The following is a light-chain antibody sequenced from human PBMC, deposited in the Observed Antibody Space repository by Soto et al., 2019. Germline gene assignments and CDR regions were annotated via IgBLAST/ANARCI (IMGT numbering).Light chain of an antibody. CDR3: QQYNNWRT. CDR1: QSVSSN. V-gene: IGKV3-15*01. Sequence: EIVMTQSPATLSVSPGERATLSCRASQSVSSNLAWYQQKPGQAPRLLIYGASTRATGIPARFSGSGSGTEFTLTISSLQSEYIAVYYCQQYNNWRTFGQGTKLEIK. J-gene: IGKJ2*01. CDR2: GAS.